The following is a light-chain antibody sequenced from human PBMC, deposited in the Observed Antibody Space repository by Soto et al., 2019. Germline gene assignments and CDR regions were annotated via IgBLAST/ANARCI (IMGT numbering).Light chain of an antibody. Sequence: IVLTQSPGALSLSPGERATLSCRASQSVSNSHSAWYQQKPGQAPRLLIYGASNRATGVSDRFSGSGSGTDFTLTITRLEPEDSAVYYCKQYDRSPLFGGGTKVEI. CDR2: GAS. V-gene: IGKV3-20*01. CDR1: QSVSNSH. CDR3: KQYDRSPL. J-gene: IGKJ4*01.